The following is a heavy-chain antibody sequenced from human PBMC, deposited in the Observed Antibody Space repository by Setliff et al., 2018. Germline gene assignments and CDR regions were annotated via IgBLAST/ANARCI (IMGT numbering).Heavy chain of an antibody. Sequence: ASVKVSCKASGYTFTSYGISWVRQAPGQGLEWMGWISAYNGNTNYAQKLQGRVTMTTDTSTSTAYMELRSLRSDDTAVYYCARFSSSWYPSDPVQAFDIWGQGTMVTVSS. D-gene: IGHD6-13*01. CDR3: ARFSSSWYPSDPVQAFDI. CDR2: ISAYNGNT. V-gene: IGHV1-18*01. CDR1: GYTFTSYG. J-gene: IGHJ3*02.